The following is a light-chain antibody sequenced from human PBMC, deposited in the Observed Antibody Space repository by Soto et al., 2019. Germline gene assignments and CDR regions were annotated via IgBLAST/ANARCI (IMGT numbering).Light chain of an antibody. CDR3: SSYAGSNNFV. CDR2: EVS. J-gene: IGLJ1*01. V-gene: IGLV2-8*01. Sequence: QSALTQPPSASGSPGQSVTISCTGTSSDVGGYNYVSWYQQHPGKAPKLMIYEVSKRPSGVPHRFSGSKSGNTASLTVSGLQAEDAADYYCSSYAGSNNFVFGTGTKVTVL. CDR1: SSDVGGYNY.